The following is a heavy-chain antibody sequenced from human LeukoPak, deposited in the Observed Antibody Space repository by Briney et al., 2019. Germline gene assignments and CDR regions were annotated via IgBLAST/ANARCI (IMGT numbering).Heavy chain of an antibody. CDR1: GFTFSSYA. CDR2: ISGSGGST. V-gene: IGHV3-23*01. D-gene: IGHD3-16*01. Sequence: GGSLRLSCAASGFTFSSYAMSWVRQAPGKGLEWFAAISGSGGSTYYADSVKGRFTISRDNSKNTLYLQMNSLRAEDTAVYYCARGIDYSDWFDPWGQGTLVTVSS. J-gene: IGHJ5*02. CDR3: ARGIDYSDWFDP.